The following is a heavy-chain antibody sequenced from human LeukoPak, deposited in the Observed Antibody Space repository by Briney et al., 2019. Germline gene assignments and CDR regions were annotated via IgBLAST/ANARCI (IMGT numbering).Heavy chain of an antibody. J-gene: IGHJ2*01. D-gene: IGHD6-13*01. V-gene: IGHV3-53*01. CDR3: ASGRIAAVGARPPNWYFDL. CDR2: IYSGGST. Sequence: GGSLRLSCAASGFTVSSNYMSWVRQAPGKGLEWVAVIYSGGSTYYADSVTGRFTISRDNSKNTVYLQMNSLRADGPAVYYCASGRIAAVGARPPNWYFDLWGRGTLVTVSS. CDR1: GFTVSSNY.